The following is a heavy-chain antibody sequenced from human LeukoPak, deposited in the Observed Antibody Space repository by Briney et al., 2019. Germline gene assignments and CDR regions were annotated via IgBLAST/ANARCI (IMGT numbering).Heavy chain of an antibody. V-gene: IGHV3-53*05. CDR1: GFTVSSNY. CDR2: IYSGGST. J-gene: IGHJ4*02. Sequence: GGSLRLSCAASGFTVSSNYMSWVRQAPGKGLEWVSVIYSGGSTYYADSVKGRFTISRDDAKNSLYLQMNSLRAEDTALYYCAKDADSSGYYYVFDYWGQGTLVTVSS. D-gene: IGHD3-22*01. CDR3: AKDADSSGYYYVFDY.